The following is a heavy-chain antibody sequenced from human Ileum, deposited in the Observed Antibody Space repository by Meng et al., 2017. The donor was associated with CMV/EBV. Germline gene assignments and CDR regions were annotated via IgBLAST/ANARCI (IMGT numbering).Heavy chain of an antibody. J-gene: IGHJ4*01. CDR3: ARELTPRHYYDSSGFSYAFDY. D-gene: IGHD3-22*01. Sequence: GGSLRLSCAASEFTFGGYGLDWVRQPPGKGPEGLAVISFDGSNKDYADSVKGRFTISRDISKNTLYLQMNNLRIEDTAVYYCARELTPRHYYDSSGFSYAFDYWGQGILVTVSS. CDR1: EFTFGGYG. CDR2: ISFDGSNK. V-gene: IGHV3-30-3*01.